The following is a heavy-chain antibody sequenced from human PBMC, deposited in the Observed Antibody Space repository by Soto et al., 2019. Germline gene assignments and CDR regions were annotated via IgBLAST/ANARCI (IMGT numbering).Heavy chain of an antibody. V-gene: IGHV3-30-3*01. CDR2: RSSDGSNK. J-gene: IGHJ4*02. CDR1: VFTFSSHA. Sequence: QVQLVESGGGVVQPGRSLRLSCAVSVFTFSSHAMHWVRQAPGKGLEWVTLRSSDGSNKYYADSVKGRFTTSRDNSKNTMYLQMNSLRVEDTAVYYWARDDEGGSDCDLGYWGQGALVTVSS. CDR3: ARDDEGGSDCDLGY. D-gene: IGHD1-26*01.